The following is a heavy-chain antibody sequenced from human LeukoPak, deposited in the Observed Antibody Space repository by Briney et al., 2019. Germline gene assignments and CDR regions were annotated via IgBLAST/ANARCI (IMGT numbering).Heavy chain of an antibody. D-gene: IGHD3-3*01. J-gene: IGHJ3*02. CDR3: ASPSDDFWSGYRGGGAFDI. V-gene: IGHV1-24*01. CDR1: GYTLTELS. CDR2: FDPEDGET. Sequence: ASVKVSCKVSGYTLTELSMHWVRQAPGKGLEWMGGFDPEDGETIYAQKFQGRVTMTRDTSTSTVYMELSSLRSEDTAVYYCASPSDDFWSGYRGGGAFDIWGQGTMVTVSS.